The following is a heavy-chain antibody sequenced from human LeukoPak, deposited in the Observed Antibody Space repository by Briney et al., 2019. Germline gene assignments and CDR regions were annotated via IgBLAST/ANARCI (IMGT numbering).Heavy chain of an antibody. J-gene: IGHJ6*03. CDR2: ISAYNGNT. CDR3: ARLMVRGVIDYYYIDV. D-gene: IGHD3-10*01. Sequence: ASVKVSCKASGYTFTSYGISWVRQAPGQGLEWMGWISAYNGNTNYAQKLQGRVTMTTDTSTSTAYMELRSLRSDDTAVYYCARLMVRGVIDYYYIDVWGKGTTVTVSS. CDR1: GYTFTSYG. V-gene: IGHV1-18*01.